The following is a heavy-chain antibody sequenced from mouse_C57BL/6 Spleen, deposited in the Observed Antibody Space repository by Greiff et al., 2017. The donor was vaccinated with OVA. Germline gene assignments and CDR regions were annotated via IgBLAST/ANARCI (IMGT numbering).Heavy chain of an antibody. J-gene: IGHJ4*01. CDR3: ARHYGSDYAMDY. CDR2: IYPGSGST. D-gene: IGHD1-1*01. V-gene: IGHV1-55*01. Sequence: QVHVKQPGAELVKPGASVKMSCKASGYTFTSYWITWVKQRPGQGLEWIGDIYPGSGSTNYNEKFKSKATLTVDTSSSTAYMQLSSLTSEDSAVYYCARHYGSDYAMDYWGQGTSVTVSS. CDR1: GYTFTSYW.